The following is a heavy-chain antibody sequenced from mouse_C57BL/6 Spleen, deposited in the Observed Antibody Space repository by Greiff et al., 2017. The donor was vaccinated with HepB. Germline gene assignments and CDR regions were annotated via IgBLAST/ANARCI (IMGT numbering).Heavy chain of an antibody. CDR3: AKNSHYYGSSWGYFDV. CDR2: IWRGGST. CDR1: GFSLTSYG. Sequence: VQLQQSGPGLVQPSQSLSITCTVSGFSLTSYGVHWVRQSPGKGLEWLGVIWRGGSTDYNAAFMSRLSITKDNSKSQVFFKMNSLQADDTAIYYCAKNSHYYGSSWGYFDVWGTGTTVTVSS. J-gene: IGHJ1*03. D-gene: IGHD1-1*01. V-gene: IGHV2-5*01.